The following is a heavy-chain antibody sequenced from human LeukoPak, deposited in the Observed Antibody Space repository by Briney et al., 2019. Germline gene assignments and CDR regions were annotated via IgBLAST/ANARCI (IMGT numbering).Heavy chain of an antibody. CDR1: GFTFSSYA. CDR2: ISYDGSNK. Sequence: PGGSLRLSCAASGFTFSSYAMHWVRQAPGKGLEWVAVISYDGSNKYYADSVKGRFTISRDSSKNTLYLQMNSLRAEDTAVYYCARDWRALTYYDFWSGHSDYYYYMDVWGKGTTVTVSS. J-gene: IGHJ6*03. CDR3: ARDWRALTYYDFWSGHSDYYYYMDV. D-gene: IGHD3-3*01. V-gene: IGHV3-30*01.